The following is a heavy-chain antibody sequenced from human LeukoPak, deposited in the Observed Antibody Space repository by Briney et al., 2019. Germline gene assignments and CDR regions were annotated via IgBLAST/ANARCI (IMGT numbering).Heavy chain of an antibody. CDR3: ARHTYIAVASSPFDY. CDR2: IYYSGST. J-gene: IGHJ4*02. Sequence: PSETLSLTCTVSGASINSDTYYWGWIRQPPGKGLEWIGSIYYSGSTYYNPSLKSRVTISVDTSKNQFSLKLSSVTAADTAVYYCARHTYIAVASSPFDYWGQGTLVTVSS. CDR1: GASINSDTYY. D-gene: IGHD6-19*01. V-gene: IGHV4-39*01.